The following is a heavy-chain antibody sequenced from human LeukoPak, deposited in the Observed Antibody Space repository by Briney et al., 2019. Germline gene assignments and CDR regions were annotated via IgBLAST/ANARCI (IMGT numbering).Heavy chain of an antibody. J-gene: IGHJ4*02. CDR1: GGSISNYY. V-gene: IGHV4-4*07. CDR2: IYPGGST. Sequence: SETLSLTCTVSGGSISNYYWTWIRQPAGKGLEWIGRIYPGGSTDYNPSLKSRVTMSVDTSKSQFSLSLTSVTAADTAVYYCAKSRAAAVPYFDYWGQGTLVTVSS. D-gene: IGHD6-13*01. CDR3: AKSRAAAVPYFDY.